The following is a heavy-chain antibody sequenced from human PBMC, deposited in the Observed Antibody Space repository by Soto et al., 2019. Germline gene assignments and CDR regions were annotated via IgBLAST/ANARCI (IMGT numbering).Heavy chain of an antibody. Sequence: GASVKVSCKASGGTFSSYAISWVRQAPGQGLEWMGGIIPIFGTANYAQKFQGRVTITADESTSTAYMELSSLRSEDTAVYYCARVGDCSSTSCYYYYYGMDVWGQGTTVTVSS. CDR2: IIPIFGTA. J-gene: IGHJ6*02. D-gene: IGHD2-2*01. CDR3: ARVGDCSSTSCYYYYYGMDV. V-gene: IGHV1-69*13. CDR1: GGTFSSYA.